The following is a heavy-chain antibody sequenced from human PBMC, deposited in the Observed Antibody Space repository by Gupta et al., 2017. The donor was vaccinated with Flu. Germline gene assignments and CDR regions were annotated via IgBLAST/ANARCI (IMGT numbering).Heavy chain of an antibody. V-gene: IGHV3-15*01. J-gene: IGHJ6*02. CDR3: TVKTGCISPGVLAPHYYGMDV. Sequence: EVQLVESGGGLTKPGGSLRLSCAASGFTFTYAWVNWVRQAPGKGLEWVGRSKTRTEGGTIEYAEPVKGRFTGSRDETKTTVYLQMNSLKSEETALSYCTVKTGCISPGVLAPHYYGMDVWGQGTMVTVSS. CDR1: GFTFTYAW. CDR2: SKTRTEGGTI. D-gene: IGHD3-3*02.